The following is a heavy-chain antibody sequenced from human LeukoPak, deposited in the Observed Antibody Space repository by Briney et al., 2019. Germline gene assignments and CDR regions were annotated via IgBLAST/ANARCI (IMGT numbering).Heavy chain of an antibody. J-gene: IGHJ3*02. CDR1: GFTFSSYS. CDR2: ISSSSSYI. CDR3: ASLVVVGGLDAFDI. V-gene: IGHV3-21*01. D-gene: IGHD2-15*01. Sequence: GGSLRLSCAASGFTFSSYSMNWVRQAPGKGLEWVSSISSSSSYIYYADSVKGRFTISRDNAKNSLYLQMNSLRAKDTAVYYCASLVVVGGLDAFDIWGQGTMVTVSS.